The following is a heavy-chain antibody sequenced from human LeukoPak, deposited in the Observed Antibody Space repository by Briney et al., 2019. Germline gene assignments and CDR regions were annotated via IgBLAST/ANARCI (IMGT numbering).Heavy chain of an antibody. Sequence: SETLSLTCAVYGGSFSGYYWSWIRQPPGKGLEWIGEINHSGSTNYNPSLKGRVTISVDTSKNQFSLKLSSVTAADTAVYYCARGRRAVAGTCWFDPWGQGTLVTVSS. V-gene: IGHV4-34*01. CDR1: GGSFSGYY. J-gene: IGHJ5*02. D-gene: IGHD6-19*01. CDR2: INHSGST. CDR3: ARGRRAVAGTCWFDP.